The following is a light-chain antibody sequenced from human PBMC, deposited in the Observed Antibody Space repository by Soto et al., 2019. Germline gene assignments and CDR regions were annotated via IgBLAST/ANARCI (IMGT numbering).Light chain of an antibody. Sequence: DIQSTESPSFLSASVGDRVTITCRASQGIGNYLSWYQQKPGKAPKLLIYAAVTLQSGVPSRFSGSESGPEFTLTISRLQPEDFATYYCQQSNSYPRTLGGGTKVDIK. CDR3: QQSNSYPRT. J-gene: IGKJ4*01. V-gene: IGKV1-9*01. CDR2: AAV. CDR1: QGIGNY.